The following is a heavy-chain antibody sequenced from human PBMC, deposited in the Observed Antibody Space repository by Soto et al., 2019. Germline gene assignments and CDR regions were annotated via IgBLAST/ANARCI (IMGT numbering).Heavy chain of an antibody. Sequence: PGGSLRLSCAASGFTFSSYSMNWVRQAPGKGLEWVSYISSSSSTIYYADSVKGRFTISRDNAKNSLSLQMNSLRDEDTAVYYCARAGAGSSSWYYYYGMDVWGQGTTRSVSS. CDR1: GFTFSSYS. J-gene: IGHJ6*01. D-gene: IGHD6-13*01. CDR2: ISSSSSTI. V-gene: IGHV3-48*02. CDR3: ARAGAGSSSWYYYYGMDV.